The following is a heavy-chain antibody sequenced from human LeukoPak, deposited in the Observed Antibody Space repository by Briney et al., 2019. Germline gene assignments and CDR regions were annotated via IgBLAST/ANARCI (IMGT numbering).Heavy chain of an antibody. D-gene: IGHD3-16*01. J-gene: IGHJ4*02. Sequence: GGSLRLSCADSGFNVSSNHINWVRQAPGKGLDWVSVIYSGGNTYYADSVKGRFTISRDNSKDTLYLQMNSLRAEDTAGYYCARGAYYFDYWGQGTLVTVSS. CDR1: GFNVSSNH. CDR2: IYSGGNT. CDR3: ARGAYYFDY. V-gene: IGHV3-53*01.